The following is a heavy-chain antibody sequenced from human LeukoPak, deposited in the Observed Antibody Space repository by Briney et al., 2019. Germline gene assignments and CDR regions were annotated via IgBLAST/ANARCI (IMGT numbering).Heavy chain of an antibody. CDR2: MNPNNGNT. V-gene: IGHV1-8*01. CDR1: GYTFTNYD. D-gene: IGHD3-22*01. CDR3: ARGFLDYDTTDYAFSYY. J-gene: IGHJ4*02. Sequence: GASVKVSCKASGYTFTNYDITWVRQASGEGLEWMGWMNPNNGNTGYAQRFQGRVTLTRDTSISTAYMELSSLRSEDTAVYYYARGFLDYDTTDYAFSYYWGQGTLVTVSS.